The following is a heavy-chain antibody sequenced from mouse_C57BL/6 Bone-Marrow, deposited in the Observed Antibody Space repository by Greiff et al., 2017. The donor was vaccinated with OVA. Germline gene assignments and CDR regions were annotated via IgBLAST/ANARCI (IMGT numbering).Heavy chain of an antibody. CDR2: INPSNGGT. D-gene: IGHD4-1*01. Sequence: QVQLQQSGAELARPGASVKLSCKASGYTFTSYGISWVKQRPGQGLEWIGNINPSNGGTNYNEKFKSKATLTVDKSSSTAYMQLSSLTSEDSAVYYCAVLNWDDYWGQGTTLTVSS. V-gene: IGHV1-53*01. J-gene: IGHJ2*01. CDR3: AVLNWDDY. CDR1: GYTFTSYG.